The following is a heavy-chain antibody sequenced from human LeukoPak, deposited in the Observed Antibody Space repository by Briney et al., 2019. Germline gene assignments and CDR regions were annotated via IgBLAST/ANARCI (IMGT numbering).Heavy chain of an antibody. CDR3: ARDLAAAGGGFDY. V-gene: IGHV3-21*01. Sequence: PGGSLRLSCAASGFTFSSYSMNWVRQAPGKGLEWVSSISSSSSYIYYADSVKGRFTISRDNAKNSLYLQMNSLRAEDTAAYYCARDLAAAGGGFDYWGQGTLVTVSS. D-gene: IGHD6-13*01. CDR2: ISSSSSYI. J-gene: IGHJ4*02. CDR1: GFTFSSYS.